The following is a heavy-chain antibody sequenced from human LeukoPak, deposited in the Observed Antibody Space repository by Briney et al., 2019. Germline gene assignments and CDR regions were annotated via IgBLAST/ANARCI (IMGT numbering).Heavy chain of an antibody. CDR3: ATTYSQQLVNY. J-gene: IGHJ4*02. V-gene: IGHV3-23*01. CDR1: GITFSKHG. CDR2: ISPSGDIT. D-gene: IGHD6-13*01. Sequence: GGSLRLSCAASGITFSKHGMNWVRQAPGKGLEWVSGISPSGDITYYADSVKGRFTISRDNAKNSLYLQMNSLRAEDTAVYYCATTYSQQLVNYWGQGTLVTVSS.